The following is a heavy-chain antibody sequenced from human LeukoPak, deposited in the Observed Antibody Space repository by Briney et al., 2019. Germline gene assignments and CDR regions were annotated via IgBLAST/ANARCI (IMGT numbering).Heavy chain of an antibody. CDR3: ASGIVGATEAFDL. D-gene: IGHD1-26*01. Sequence: GGSLRLSCAASGFTFSSYSMNWVRQAPGKGLEWVSSISSSSSYIYYADSVKGRFTISRDNAKNSLYLQMNSLRVEDTAVYYCASGIVGATEAFDLWGRGTLVTVSS. J-gene: IGHJ2*01. CDR1: GFTFSSYS. V-gene: IGHV3-21*01. CDR2: ISSSSSYI.